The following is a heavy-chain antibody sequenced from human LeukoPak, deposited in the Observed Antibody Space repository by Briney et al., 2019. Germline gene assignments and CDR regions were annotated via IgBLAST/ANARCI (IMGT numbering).Heavy chain of an antibody. D-gene: IGHD1-26*01. V-gene: IGHV4-39*01. CDR3: ARGGGAGRAFDI. CDR1: PGSITTSSYS. CDR2: IYYTGGT. J-gene: IGHJ3*02. Sequence: SAALSLTGTVTPGSITTSSYSPGWIRPPPGESPEWIGSIYYTGGTYYNPSLKSRLSISLGTSKNQFSLKLSSVTAADTAVYYCARGGGAGRAFDIWGQGTMVTVSS.